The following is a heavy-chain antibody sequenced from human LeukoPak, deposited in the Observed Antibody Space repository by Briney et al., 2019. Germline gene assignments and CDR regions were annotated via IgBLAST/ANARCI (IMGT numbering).Heavy chain of an antibody. CDR1: GGTFSSYA. V-gene: IGHV1-69*05. CDR3: ARSDPNMVRGVIGWFDP. CDR2: IIPIFGTA. Sequence: SVKVSCKASGGTFSSYAISWVRQAPGQGLEWMGGIIPIFGTANYAQKFQDRVTITTDESTSTAYMELSSLRSEDTAVYYCARSDPNMVRGVIGWFDPWGQGTLVTVSS. D-gene: IGHD3-10*01. J-gene: IGHJ5*02.